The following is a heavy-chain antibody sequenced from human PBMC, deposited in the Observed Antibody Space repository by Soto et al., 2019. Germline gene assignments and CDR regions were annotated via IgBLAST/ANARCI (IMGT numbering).Heavy chain of an antibody. Sequence: GGSLRLSCAASGFTFDDYGMSWVRQAPGKGLEWVSGINWNGGSTGYADSVKGRFTISRDNAKNSLYLQMNSLRAEDTALYYCARDRSYGSGSYYNSEGGYFAYWGQGTLVTVSS. CDR1: GFTFDDYG. J-gene: IGHJ4*02. CDR3: ARDRSYGSGSYYNSEGGYFAY. D-gene: IGHD3-10*01. V-gene: IGHV3-20*04. CDR2: INWNGGST.